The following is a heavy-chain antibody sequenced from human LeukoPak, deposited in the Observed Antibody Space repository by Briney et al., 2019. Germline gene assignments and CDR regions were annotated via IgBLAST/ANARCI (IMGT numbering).Heavy chain of an antibody. J-gene: IGHJ6*02. CDR1: GFTFSSYW. D-gene: IGHD3-16*01. V-gene: IGHV3-7*03. Sequence: GGSLRLSCAASGFTFSSYWMNWARQAPGKGLEWVASINHNGNVNYYGDSVKGRFTISRDNAKNSLYLQMSNLRAEDTAVYSCARGGGLDVWGQGATVTVSS. CDR2: INHNGNVN. CDR3: ARGGGLDV.